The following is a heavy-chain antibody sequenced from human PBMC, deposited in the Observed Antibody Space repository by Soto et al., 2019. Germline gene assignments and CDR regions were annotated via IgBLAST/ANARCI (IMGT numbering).Heavy chain of an antibody. J-gene: IGHJ6*02. CDR2: TYYRSKWYN. D-gene: IGHD1-1*01. CDR3: ARDFGSGTFGYYGMDV. V-gene: IGHV6-1*01. Sequence: SQSLSLTCAISGDSVSSNSAAWNWIRQSRSRGLEWLGRTYYRSKWYNDYAVSVKSRITINPDTSKNQFSLQLNSVTPEDTAVYYCARDFGSGTFGYYGMDVWGQGTTVTVSS. CDR1: GDSVSSNSAA.